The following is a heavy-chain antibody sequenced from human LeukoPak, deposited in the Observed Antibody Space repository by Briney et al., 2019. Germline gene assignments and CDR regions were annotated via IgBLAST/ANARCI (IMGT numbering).Heavy chain of an antibody. CDR2: VDPEDGET. V-gene: IGHV1-69-2*01. J-gene: IGHJ6*03. D-gene: IGHD3-16*01. CDR3: ATEIMGLRDEYYYCYYMGV. Sequence: ASVKVSCKVSGYTFTDYYMHWVQQAPGKGLEWMGLVDPEDGETIYAEKFQGRVTITADTSTDTAYMELSSLRSEDTAVYYCATEIMGLRDEYYYCYYMGVWGKGTTVTVSS. CDR1: GYTFTDYY.